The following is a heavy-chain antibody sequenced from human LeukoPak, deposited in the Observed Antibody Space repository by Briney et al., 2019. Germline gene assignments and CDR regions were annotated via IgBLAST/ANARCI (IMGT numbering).Heavy chain of an antibody. Sequence: SETLSFTCAVYGGSFSGYYWSWIRQPPGKGLEWIGEINHSGSTNYNPSLKSRVTISVDTSKNQFSLKLSSVTAADTAVYYCARGGGYSYGEEHAFDIWGQGTMVTVSS. CDR1: GGSFSGYY. CDR2: INHSGST. J-gene: IGHJ3*02. D-gene: IGHD5-18*01. V-gene: IGHV4-34*01. CDR3: ARGGGYSYGEEHAFDI.